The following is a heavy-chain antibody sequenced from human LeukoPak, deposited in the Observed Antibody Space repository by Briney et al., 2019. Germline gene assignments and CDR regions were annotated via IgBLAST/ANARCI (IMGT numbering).Heavy chain of an antibody. CDR2: ISSSGSTK. Sequence: GGSLRLSCGASGFTFSDYYISWIRQAPGKGLEWVSYISSSGSTKSYADSVKGRFTISRDNAENSVYLQMNSLRAEDTAVYYCARRGYYEYYYHMDVWGRGTTVIVSS. D-gene: IGHD3-3*01. CDR1: GFTFSDYY. J-gene: IGHJ6*03. CDR3: ARRGYYEYYYHMDV. V-gene: IGHV3-11*04.